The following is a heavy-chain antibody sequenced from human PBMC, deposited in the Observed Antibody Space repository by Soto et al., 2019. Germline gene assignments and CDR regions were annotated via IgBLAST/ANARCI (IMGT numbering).Heavy chain of an antibody. D-gene: IGHD2-15*01. CDR2: IKQDGSEK. V-gene: IGHV3-7*03. Sequence: EVQLVESGGGLVQPGGSLRLSCAASGFTFSSYWMSWVRQAPGKGLEWVANIKQDGSEKYYVDSVKGRFTISRDNAKNSLYLQMNSLRAEDTAVYYCARENRVVVAATEGYFDYWGQGTLVTVSS. CDR3: ARENRVVVAATEGYFDY. CDR1: GFTFSSYW. J-gene: IGHJ4*02.